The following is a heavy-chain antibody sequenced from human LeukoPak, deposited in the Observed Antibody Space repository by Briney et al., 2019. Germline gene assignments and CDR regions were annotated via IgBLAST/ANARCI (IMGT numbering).Heavy chain of an antibody. J-gene: IGHJ6*02. V-gene: IGHV1-2*04. Sequence: GASVKVSCKASGYTFTGYYMHWVRQAPGQGLEWMGWINPNSGGTNYAQKFQGWVTMTRDTSISTAYMELSRLRSDDTAVYYCARAYSSGHPPDYYYYYGMDVWGQGTTVTVSS. CDR2: INPNSGGT. CDR1: GYTFTGYY. D-gene: IGHD6-19*01. CDR3: ARAYSSGHPPDYYYYYGMDV.